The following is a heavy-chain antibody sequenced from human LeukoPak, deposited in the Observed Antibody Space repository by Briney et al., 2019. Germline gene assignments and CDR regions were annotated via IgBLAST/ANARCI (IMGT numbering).Heavy chain of an antibody. D-gene: IGHD2-2*01. CDR3: ARDLGSTSLVDY. CDR1: GFTFSSYA. V-gene: IGHV3-30-3*01. CDR2: ISYDGSNK. J-gene: IGHJ4*02. Sequence: GGSLRLSCAASGFTFSSYAMHWVRQAPGKGLEWVAVISYDGSNKYYADSVKGRFTISRDNSKNTLYLQMNSLRAEDTAVYYCARDLGSTSLVDYWGQGTLVTVSS.